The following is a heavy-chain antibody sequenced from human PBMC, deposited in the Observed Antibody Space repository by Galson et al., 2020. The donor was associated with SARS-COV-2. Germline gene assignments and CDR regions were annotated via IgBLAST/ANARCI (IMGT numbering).Heavy chain of an antibody. V-gene: IGHV4-61*02. Sequence: SETLSLTCTVSGGSVSSGSYYWNWIRQPAGKGLEWIGRIYTSGSTTYNPSLESRVTIELDTSKKQSSLKLTSVTAADTAVYYCVGDKAGTGWLDPWGQGTLVTVSS. CDR2: IYTSGST. J-gene: IGHJ5*02. D-gene: IGHD1-1*01. CDR1: GGSVSSGSYY. CDR3: VGDKAGTGWLDP.